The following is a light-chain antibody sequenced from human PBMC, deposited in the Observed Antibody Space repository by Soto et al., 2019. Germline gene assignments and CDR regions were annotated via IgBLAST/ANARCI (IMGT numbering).Light chain of an antibody. CDR2: DAS. Sequence: DIQMTQSPSSLSASVGDRVSITCQASQDIANYVNWYQQKPGKAPRLLIYDASHLDTVVTSRFSGGGSETEFTFTITSLQPEDVATYYCQQYDYLPLTFGGGTKVEIK. CDR1: QDIANY. J-gene: IGKJ4*01. V-gene: IGKV1-33*01. CDR3: QQYDYLPLT.